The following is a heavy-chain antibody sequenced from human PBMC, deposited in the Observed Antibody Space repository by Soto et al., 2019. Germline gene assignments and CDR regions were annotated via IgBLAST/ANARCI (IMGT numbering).Heavy chain of an antibody. Sequence: PGGSQRLSSAASGFNFRSYAMSWVRQAPGKGLEWVSAISGSGGSTYYADSVKGRFTISRDNSKNTLYLQMNSLRAEDTAVYYCATDSGYYDILGPPSWWGQGTLVTVSS. CDR1: GFNFRSYA. V-gene: IGHV3-23*01. CDR3: ATDSGYYDILGPPSW. CDR2: ISGSGGST. J-gene: IGHJ4*02. D-gene: IGHD3-9*01.